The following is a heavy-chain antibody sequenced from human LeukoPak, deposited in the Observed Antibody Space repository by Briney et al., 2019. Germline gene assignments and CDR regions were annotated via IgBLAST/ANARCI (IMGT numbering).Heavy chain of an antibody. Sequence: GGSLRLSCAASGFTFSSFGMHWVRQAPGKGLEWVAVIWYDGSNKYYADSVKGRFTISRDNAQNTLYLRMTSLRVEDTAMYYCVKSLHYCDDSGYPQWGQGTLVTVSS. CDR2: IWYDGSNK. J-gene: IGHJ4*02. D-gene: IGHD3-22*01. V-gene: IGHV3-33*06. CDR1: GFTFSSFG. CDR3: VKSLHYCDDSGYPQ.